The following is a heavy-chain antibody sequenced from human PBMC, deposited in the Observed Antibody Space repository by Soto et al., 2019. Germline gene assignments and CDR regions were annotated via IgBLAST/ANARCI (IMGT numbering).Heavy chain of an antibody. Sequence: SETLSLTCAVSGGSIRSNNWWSWVRQSPGKGLEWIGEIHHHESTNYNPSLKSRVTISVDKSKNEFSLNVKSVTAADTAVYYCACRVEDISYDYYGMDVWGQGTTVTAP. CDR3: ACRVEDISYDYYGMDV. D-gene: IGHD2-15*01. J-gene: IGHJ6*02. V-gene: IGHV4-4*02. CDR1: GGSIRSNNW. CDR2: IHHHEST.